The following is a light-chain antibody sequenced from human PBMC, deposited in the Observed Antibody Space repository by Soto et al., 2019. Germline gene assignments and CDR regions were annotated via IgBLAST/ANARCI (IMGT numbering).Light chain of an antibody. Sequence: IPVTEWPATRSASVSNTVTITFRASQTISRWLAWYQQKPGKAPRLLIYTASTLESGVPSRFSASGSGTEFTLTIISLHPDDFATYVCQEYKHYWTFGQGTKVDIK. CDR2: TAS. CDR3: QEYKHYWT. J-gene: IGKJ1*01. CDR1: QTISRW. V-gene: IGKV1-5*01.